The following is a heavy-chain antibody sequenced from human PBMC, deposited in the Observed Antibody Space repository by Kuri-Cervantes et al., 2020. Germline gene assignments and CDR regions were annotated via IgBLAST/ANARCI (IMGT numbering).Heavy chain of an antibody. CDR3: AKGGAGLYSSSWYFGY. CDR2: ISYDGSNK. J-gene: IGHJ4*02. Sequence: GESLKISCAASGFTFSSYGMHWVRQAPGKGLEWVAVISYDGSNKYYADSVKGRFTISRDNSKNTLYLQMNSLRAEDTAVYYCAKGGAGLYSSSWYFGYWGQGTLVTVSS. CDR1: GFTFSSYG. V-gene: IGHV3-30*18. D-gene: IGHD6-13*01.